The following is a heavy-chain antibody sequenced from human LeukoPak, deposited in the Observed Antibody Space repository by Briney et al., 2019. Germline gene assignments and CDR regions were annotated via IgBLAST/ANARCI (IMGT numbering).Heavy chain of an antibody. D-gene: IGHD3-10*01. CDR1: GFTSSSYS. V-gene: IGHV3-21*01. J-gene: IGHJ5*02. CDR2: ISSSSSYI. Sequence: GGSLRLSCAASGFTSSSYSMNWVRQAPGKGLEWVSSISSSSSYIYYADSVKGRFTISRDNAKNSLYLQMNSLRADDTAVYYCVSPGYYGSGRSDPWGQGTLVTVSS. CDR3: VSPGYYGSGRSDP.